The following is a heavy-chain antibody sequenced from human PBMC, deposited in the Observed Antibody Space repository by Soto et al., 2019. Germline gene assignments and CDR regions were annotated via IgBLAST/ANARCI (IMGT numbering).Heavy chain of an antibody. CDR1: GGSISSSSYY. CDR2: IYYSGST. Sequence: SETLSLTCTVSGGSISSSSYYWGWIRQPPGKGLEWIGSIYYSGSTYYNPSLKSRVTISVDTSKNQFSLKLSSVTAADTAVYYCASPRPGYSGYRAVWGKGTTVPVSS. V-gene: IGHV4-39*01. CDR3: ASPRPGYSGYRAV. J-gene: IGHJ6*03. D-gene: IGHD1-26*01.